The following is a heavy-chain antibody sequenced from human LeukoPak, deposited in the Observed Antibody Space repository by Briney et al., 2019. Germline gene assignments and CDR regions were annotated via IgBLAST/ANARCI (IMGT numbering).Heavy chain of an antibody. CDR2: IYYSGST. V-gene: IGHV4-59*12. Sequence: QASETLSLTCTVSGGSISSYYWSWIRQPPGKGLEWIGYIYYSGSTNYNPSLKSRVTISVDTSKNQFSLKLSSVTAADTAVYYCAAKGTGYGFDPWGQGTLVTVSS. J-gene: IGHJ5*02. CDR3: AAKGTGYGFDP. CDR1: GGSISSYY. D-gene: IGHD3/OR15-3a*01.